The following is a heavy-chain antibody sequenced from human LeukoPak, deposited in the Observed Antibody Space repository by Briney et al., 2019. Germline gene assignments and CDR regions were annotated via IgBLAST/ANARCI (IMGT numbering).Heavy chain of an antibody. CDR2: INTNTGNP. Sequence: ASVKVSCKASGYTFTRYAMNWVRQAPGQGLEWMGWINTNTGNPTYAQGFTGRFIFSLDTSVSTAYLQISSLKAEDTAVYYCARRIESADMAAFDYWGQGTLVTVSS. CDR1: GYTFTRYA. CDR3: ARRIESADMAAFDY. J-gene: IGHJ4*02. V-gene: IGHV7-4-1*02. D-gene: IGHD5-24*01.